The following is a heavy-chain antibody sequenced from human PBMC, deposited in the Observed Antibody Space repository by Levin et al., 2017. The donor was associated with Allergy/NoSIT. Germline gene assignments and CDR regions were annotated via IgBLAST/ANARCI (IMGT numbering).Heavy chain of an antibody. V-gene: IGHV4-59*01. CDR3: ARMGDSSGAFDI. D-gene: IGHD3-22*01. CDR1: GGSISSYY. CDR2: IYYSGST. Sequence: MPSETLSLTCTVSGGSISSYYWSWIRQPPGKGLEWIGYIYYSGSTNYNPSLKSRVTISVDTSKNQFSLKLSSVTAADTAVYYCARMGDSSGAFDIWGQGTMVTVSS. J-gene: IGHJ3*02.